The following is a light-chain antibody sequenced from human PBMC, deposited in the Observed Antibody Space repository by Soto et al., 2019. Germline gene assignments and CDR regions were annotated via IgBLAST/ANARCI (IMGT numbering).Light chain of an antibody. V-gene: IGKV1-33*01. CDR3: QQYENLPT. Sequence: DIRMTQSPSSLSASFGDRVTITCQASQNINNYLNWYQQKPGRAPKLLIYYASNWEAGVPSRFRGSASGTDFTFTISRLKPEDIATYYCQQYENLPTFGQGTRLEI. CDR2: YAS. CDR1: QNINNY. J-gene: IGKJ5*01.